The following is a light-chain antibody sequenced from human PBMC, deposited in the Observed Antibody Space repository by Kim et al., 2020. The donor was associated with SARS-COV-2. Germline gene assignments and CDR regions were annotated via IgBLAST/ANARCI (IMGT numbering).Light chain of an antibody. J-gene: IGLJ3*02. CDR3: CSYAGSSAFNWV. V-gene: IGLV2-23*02. CDR1: SSDVGSYNL. Sequence: QSALTQPASVSGSPGQSITISCAATSSDVGSYNLVSWYQQHPGKAPKLMIYGVSKRPSGVSNRFSGSKSANTASLTISGLQADDEADYYCCSYAGSSAFNWVFGGGTKLTVL. CDR2: GVS.